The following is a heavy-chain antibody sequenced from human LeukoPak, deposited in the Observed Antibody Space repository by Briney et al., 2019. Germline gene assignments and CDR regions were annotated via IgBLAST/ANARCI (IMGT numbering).Heavy chain of an antibody. CDR1: GYTFTSYA. J-gene: IGHJ4*02. V-gene: IGHV1-46*01. D-gene: IGHD2-8*01. CDR2: INPSGGST. Sequence: ASVKVSCKASGYTFTSYAMNWVRQAPGQGLEWMGIINPSGGSTSYAQKFQGRVTMTRDMSTSTVYMELSSLRSEDTAVYYCARSEGVYGYGYWGQGTLVTVSS. CDR3: ARSEGVYGYGY.